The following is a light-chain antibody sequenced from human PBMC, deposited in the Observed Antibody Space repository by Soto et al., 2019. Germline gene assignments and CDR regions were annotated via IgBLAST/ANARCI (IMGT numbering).Light chain of an antibody. Sequence: QTVVTQEPSFSVSPGRTVTLTCGLSSGSVSTSYYPSWYQQTPGQAPRTLIYSTNTRSSGVPDRFSGSILGNKAALTITGAQADHESDHYCVLYMGSGIWVFGGGTKLTVL. CDR1: SGSVSTSYY. CDR3: VLYMGSGIWV. J-gene: IGLJ3*02. CDR2: STN. V-gene: IGLV8-61*01.